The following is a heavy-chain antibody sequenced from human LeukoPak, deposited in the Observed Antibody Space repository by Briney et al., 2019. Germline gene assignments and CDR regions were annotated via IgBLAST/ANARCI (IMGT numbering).Heavy chain of an antibody. V-gene: IGHV4-34*01. D-gene: IGHD6-13*01. CDR2: INHSGST. J-gene: IGHJ4*02. Sequence: SETLSLTCAVYGGSFSGYYWSWIRQPPGKGLEWIGEINHSGSTNYNPSLKSRVTISVDTSKNQFSLKLSSVTAADTAVYYGAIGYSSSWYSDYWGQGTLVTVFS. CDR3: AIGYSSSWYSDY. CDR1: GGSFSGYY.